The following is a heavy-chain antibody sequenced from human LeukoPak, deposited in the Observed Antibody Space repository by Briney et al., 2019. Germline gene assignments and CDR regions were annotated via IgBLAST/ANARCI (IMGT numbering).Heavy chain of an antibody. D-gene: IGHD3-9*01. CDR3: TKMTDWRTGFDY. Sequence: GGSLRLSCAASGFTFDGYGMYWVRQAPGKGLEWVSGITWNSDDMAYADSVKGRFTISRDNAKNCLYLQMNSLRVEDTALYYCTKMTDWRTGFDYWGQGTLVAVSS. J-gene: IGHJ4*02. CDR1: GFTFDGYG. CDR2: ITWNSDDM. V-gene: IGHV3-9*01.